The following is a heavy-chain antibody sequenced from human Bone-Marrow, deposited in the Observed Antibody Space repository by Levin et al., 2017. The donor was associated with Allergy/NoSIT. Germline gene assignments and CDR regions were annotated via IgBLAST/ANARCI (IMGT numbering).Heavy chain of an antibody. CDR1: GFTVSNNY. CDR2: IYSGGST. Sequence: GESLKISCVVSGFTVSNNYMSWVRQAPGKGLEWVSVIYSGGSTYYADSVKGRLTISRDNSKNTVYLQMNSMRAEDTAVYYCARLDLITGIDYWGQGTLVTVSS. V-gene: IGHV3-66*02. J-gene: IGHJ4*02. CDR3: ARLDLITGIDY. D-gene: IGHD1-14*01.